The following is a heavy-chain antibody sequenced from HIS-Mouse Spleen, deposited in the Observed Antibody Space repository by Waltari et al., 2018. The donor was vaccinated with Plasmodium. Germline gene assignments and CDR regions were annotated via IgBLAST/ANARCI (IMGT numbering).Heavy chain of an antibody. Sequence: EVQLVQSGAEVKKPGESLKISCKGSGYSFTSYWIGWVRQMPGKGLEWMGIIYQGDSDTRYSPSFQGQVNISADKSISTAYRQWSSLRASDTAMYYCATGYSSSWYYFDYWGQGTLVTVSS. CDR3: ATGYSSSWYYFDY. D-gene: IGHD6-13*01. CDR2: IYQGDSDT. J-gene: IGHJ4*02. CDR1: GYSFTSYW. V-gene: IGHV5-51*01.